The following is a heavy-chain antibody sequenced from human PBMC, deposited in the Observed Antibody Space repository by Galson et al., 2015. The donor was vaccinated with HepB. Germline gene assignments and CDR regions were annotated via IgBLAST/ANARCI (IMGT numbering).Heavy chain of an antibody. CDR2: ISYDGSNK. D-gene: IGHD3-10*01. CDR3: ARGDYYGSGSYYNLPDY. Sequence: SLRLSCAASGFTFSSYAMHWVRQAPGKGLEWVAVISYDGSNKYYADSVKGRFTISRDNSKNTLYLQMNSLRAVDTAVYYCARGDYYGSGSYYNLPDYWGQGTLVTVSS. V-gene: IGHV3-30-3*01. CDR1: GFTFSSYA. J-gene: IGHJ4*02.